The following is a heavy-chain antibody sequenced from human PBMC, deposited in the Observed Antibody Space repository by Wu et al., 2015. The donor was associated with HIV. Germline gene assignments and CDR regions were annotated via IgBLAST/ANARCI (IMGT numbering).Heavy chain of an antibody. CDR3: ATLTGYYDFWSHPGRYFQH. Sequence: QVQLVQSGAEVKKPGASVKVSCKVSGYTLTELSMHWVRQAPGKGLEWMGGFDPEDGETIYAQKFQGRVTMTEDTSTDIAYMELSSLRSEDTAVYYCATLTGYYDFWSHPGRYFQHWGQGTLVTVSS. V-gene: IGHV1-24*01. J-gene: IGHJ1*01. CDR2: FDPEDGET. CDR1: GYTLTELS. D-gene: IGHD3-3*01.